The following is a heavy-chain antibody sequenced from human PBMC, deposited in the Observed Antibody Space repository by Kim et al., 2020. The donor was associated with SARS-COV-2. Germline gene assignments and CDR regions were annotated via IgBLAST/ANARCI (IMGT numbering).Heavy chain of an antibody. CDR2: ISGSGGST. CDR3: AKVYVPHGSGSYREGDY. J-gene: IGHJ4*02. V-gene: IGHV3-23*01. CDR1: GFTFSSYA. D-gene: IGHD3-10*01. Sequence: GGSLRLSCAASGFTFSSYAMSWVRQAPGKGLEWVSAISGSGGSTYYADSVKGRFTISRDNSKNTLYLQMNSLRAEDTAVYYGAKVYVPHGSGSYREGDYWGQGTLVTVSS.